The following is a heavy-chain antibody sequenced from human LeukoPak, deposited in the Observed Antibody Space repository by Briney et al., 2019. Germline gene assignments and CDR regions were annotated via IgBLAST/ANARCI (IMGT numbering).Heavy chain of an antibody. Sequence: GGSLRLSCAASGFTFSSYAMSWVRQAPGKGLEWVSAISGSGGSTYYADSVKGRFTISRDNSKNTLYLQMNSLRAEDTAVYYCARFRYYYDTGVYFDYWGQGTLVTVSS. CDR1: GFTFSSYA. J-gene: IGHJ4*02. D-gene: IGHD3-22*01. V-gene: IGHV3-23*01. CDR3: ARFRYYYDTGVYFDY. CDR2: ISGSGGST.